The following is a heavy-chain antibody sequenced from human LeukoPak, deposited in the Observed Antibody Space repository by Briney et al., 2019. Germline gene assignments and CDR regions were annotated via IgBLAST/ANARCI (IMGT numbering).Heavy chain of an antibody. V-gene: IGHV4-59*01. D-gene: IGHD3-10*01. CDR3: ARGRLGGSGSYYNVLDY. Sequence: PSETLSLTCTVSGGSISSYYWSWIRQPPGKGLEWIGDISYSGSTNYNPSLKSRVTISVDTSRNQFSLKLSSVTAADTAVYYCARGRLGGSGSYYNVLDYWGQGTLVTVSS. J-gene: IGHJ4*02. CDR1: GGSISSYY. CDR2: ISYSGST.